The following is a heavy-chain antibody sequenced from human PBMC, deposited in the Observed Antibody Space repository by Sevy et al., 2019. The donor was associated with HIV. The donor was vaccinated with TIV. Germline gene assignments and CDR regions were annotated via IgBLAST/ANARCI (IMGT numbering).Heavy chain of an antibody. J-gene: IGHJ5*02. CDR3: ARGYSSTSFDP. CDR2: IYATGIT. CDR1: GGSISSHF. V-gene: IGHV4-4*07. D-gene: IGHD5-12*01. Sequence: SETLSLTCTVSGGSISSHFWSWIRQPAGKGLEWIGRIYATGITNSNPSLKNRVTMSVDKSKNQFSLNLTSVTAADTAVYYCARGYSSTSFDPWGQGTLVTVSS.